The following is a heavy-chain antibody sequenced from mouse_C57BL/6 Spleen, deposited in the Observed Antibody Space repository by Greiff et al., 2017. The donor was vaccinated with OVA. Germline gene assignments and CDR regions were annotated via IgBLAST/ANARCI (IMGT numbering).Heavy chain of an antibody. CDR3: ARDSYGSLDY. Sequence: QVQLHQSGAELVKPGASVKLSCKASGYTFTSYWMHWVKQRPGQGLEWIGMIHPNSGSTNYNEKFKSKATLTVDKSSSTAYMQLSSLTSEDSAVYYCARDSYGSLDYWGQGTTLTVSS. J-gene: IGHJ2*01. D-gene: IGHD1-1*01. V-gene: IGHV1-64*01. CDR2: IHPNSGST. CDR1: GYTFTSYW.